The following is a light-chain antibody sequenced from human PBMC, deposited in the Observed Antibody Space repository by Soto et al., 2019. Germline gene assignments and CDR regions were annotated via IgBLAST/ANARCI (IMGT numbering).Light chain of an antibody. Sequence: SALTQPASVSGSPGQSITISCTGTSIDVGSYDLVSWYQQHPGKAPKLVIYEATQRASGISDRFSGSESGNTASLTISGLQAEDEADYYCSKERANTHVVFGGGTKLTVL. V-gene: IGLV2-23*01. CDR3: SKERANTHVV. CDR1: SIDVGSYDL. J-gene: IGLJ2*01. CDR2: EAT.